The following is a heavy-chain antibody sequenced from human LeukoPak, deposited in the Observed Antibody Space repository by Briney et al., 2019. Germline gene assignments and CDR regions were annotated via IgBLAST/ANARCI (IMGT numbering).Heavy chain of an antibody. CDR3: ARELLGAPTPGAY. CDR2: VHKSGRT. D-gene: IGHD1-26*01. V-gene: IGHV4-4*02. Sequence: SETLSLTCALSTVSGSSGNFWSWVRQPPGEGLEWIGEVHKSGRTNYNPSLKTRVTISTDASSNQLSLELTSVTAADTAMYYCARELLGAPTPGAYWGHGTRVTVSS. CDR1: TVSGSSGNF. J-gene: IGHJ4*01.